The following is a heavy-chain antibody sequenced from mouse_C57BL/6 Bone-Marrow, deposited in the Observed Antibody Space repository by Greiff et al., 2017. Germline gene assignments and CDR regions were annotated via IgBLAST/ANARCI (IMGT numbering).Heavy chain of an antibody. V-gene: IGHV1-18*01. J-gene: IGHJ4*01. CDR1: GYTFTDYN. CDR3: ARIYYDCSSPYDYSMDY. CDR2: INPNNGGT. D-gene: IGHD1-1*01. Sequence: EVQLVESGPELVKPGASVKIPCKASGYTFTDYNMDWVKQSHGKSLEWIGDINPNNGGTIYNQKFKGKATLTVDKSSSTAYLERRSLTSEDTAVYYCARIYYDCSSPYDYSMDYWGQGTSVTVSS.